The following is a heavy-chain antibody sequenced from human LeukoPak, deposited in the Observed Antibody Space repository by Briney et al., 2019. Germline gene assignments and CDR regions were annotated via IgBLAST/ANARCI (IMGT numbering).Heavy chain of an antibody. CDR3: ARGVVGATTGWYFDL. D-gene: IGHD1-26*01. V-gene: IGHV3-33*01. CDR1: GFTFSNYG. CDR2: IWSDESNK. Sequence: QPGRSLRLSCAASGFTFSNYGMHWVRQAPGKGLEWVAVIWSDESNKYYADSVKGRFTISRDNFKNTLYLHMNRLRAEDKTVYYCARGVVGATTGWYFDLWGRGTLVTVSS. J-gene: IGHJ2*01.